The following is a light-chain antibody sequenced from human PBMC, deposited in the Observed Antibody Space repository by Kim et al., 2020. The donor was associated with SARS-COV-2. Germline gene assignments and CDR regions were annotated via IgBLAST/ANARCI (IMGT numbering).Light chain of an antibody. CDR3: QKYGSSPRT. J-gene: IGKJ4*01. Sequence: SPGERATLSCRASQSVSSSYLAWDQQKPGQAPRLLIYGASSRATGIPDRFSGSGSRTDFTLTISRLEPEDFAVYYCQKYGSSPRTFGEGTKVDIK. CDR2: GAS. V-gene: IGKV3-20*01. CDR1: QSVSSSY.